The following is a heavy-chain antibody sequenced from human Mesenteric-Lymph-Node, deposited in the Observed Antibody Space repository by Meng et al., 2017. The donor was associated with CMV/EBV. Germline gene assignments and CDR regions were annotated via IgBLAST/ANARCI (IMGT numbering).Heavy chain of an antibody. CDR1: GFSLSPSGVA. J-gene: IGHJ5*02. Sequence: SGPTLVKPPQTLTLTCTFSGFSLSPSGVAVGWIRQPPGKALEWLALIYWSDHKRYSPSLKSRLIITKDTSKNQVVLTMTDMDPVDTATYFCAHRGYYNTSGYFLDWFDPWGPGTLVTVSS. CDR3: AHRGYYNTSGYFLDWFDP. CDR2: IYWSDHK. V-gene: IGHV2-5*01. D-gene: IGHD3-22*01.